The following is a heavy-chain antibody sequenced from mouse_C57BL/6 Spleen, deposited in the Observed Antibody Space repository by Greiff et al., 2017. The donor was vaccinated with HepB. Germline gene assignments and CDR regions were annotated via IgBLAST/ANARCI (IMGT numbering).Heavy chain of an antibody. CDR2: ISYSGST. D-gene: IGHD2-5*01. J-gene: IGHJ1*03. V-gene: IGHV3-8*01. CDR1: GYSITSDY. CDR3: ARYYSNYGGYFDV. Sequence: VQLKQSGPGLAKPSQTLSLTCSVTGYSITSDYWNWIRKFPGNKLEYMGYISYSGSTYYNPSLKSRISITRDTSKNQYYLQLNSVTTEDTATYYCARYYSNYGGYFDVWGTGTTVTVSS.